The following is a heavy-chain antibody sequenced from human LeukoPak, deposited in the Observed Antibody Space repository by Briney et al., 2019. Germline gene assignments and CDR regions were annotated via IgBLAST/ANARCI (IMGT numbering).Heavy chain of an antibody. Sequence: GASVKVSCKASGYTFTSYDINWVRQATGQGLEWMGWMNPNSGNTGYAQKFQGRVTMTRNTSISTAYMELSSLRSEDTAVYYCARGLPHLYSYGFVDNWFDPWGQGTLVTVSS. CDR1: GYTFTSYD. D-gene: IGHD5-18*01. V-gene: IGHV1-8*01. J-gene: IGHJ5*02. CDR2: MNPNSGNT. CDR3: ARGLPHLYSYGFVDNWFDP.